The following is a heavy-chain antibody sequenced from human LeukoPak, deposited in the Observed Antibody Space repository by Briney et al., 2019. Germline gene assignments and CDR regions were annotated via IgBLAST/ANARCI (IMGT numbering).Heavy chain of an antibody. CDR3: ARTVAMFNWFDP. CDR1: GGSISSGGYS. J-gene: IGHJ5*02. V-gene: IGHV4-30-2*01. Sequence: SETLSLTCAVSGGSISSGGYSWSWIRQPPGKGLEWIGYIYHSGSTYYNPSLKSRVTISVDRSKNQFSLKLSSVTAADTAVYYCARTVAMFNWFDPWGQGTLVTVSS. D-gene: IGHD5-12*01. CDR2: IYHSGST.